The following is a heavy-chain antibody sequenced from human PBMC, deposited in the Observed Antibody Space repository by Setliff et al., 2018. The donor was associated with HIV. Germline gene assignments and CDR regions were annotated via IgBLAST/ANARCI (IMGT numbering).Heavy chain of an antibody. Sequence: SETLSLTCTVSGGSISSGSYYWSWIRQPAGKGLDWVGHIFTSGSTNYNPSLKSRVTISVDTSKNLFSLKLSSVTAADTAVYYCARPDHSGSYSLDYWGQGTLVTVSS. CDR2: IFTSGST. D-gene: IGHD1-26*01. J-gene: IGHJ4*02. CDR1: GGSISSGSYY. CDR3: ARPDHSGSYSLDY. V-gene: IGHV4-61*09.